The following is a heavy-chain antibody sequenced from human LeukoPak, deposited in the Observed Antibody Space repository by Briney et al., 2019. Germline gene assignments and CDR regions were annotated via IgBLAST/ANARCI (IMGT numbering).Heavy chain of an antibody. Sequence: SETLSLTCTVSGGSISSYYWSWVRQPPGKELEWIGYIYYSGTTKYNPSLKIRVTISVDTSKNQFSLKVSSVTAADTAVYYCATQDWNHGAFDIWGQGTMVTVSS. CDR3: ATQDWNHGAFDI. CDR1: GGSISSYY. CDR2: IYYSGTT. V-gene: IGHV4-59*08. J-gene: IGHJ3*02. D-gene: IGHD1-1*01.